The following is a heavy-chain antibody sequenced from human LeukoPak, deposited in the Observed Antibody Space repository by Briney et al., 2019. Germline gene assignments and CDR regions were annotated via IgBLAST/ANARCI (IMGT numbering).Heavy chain of an antibody. J-gene: IGHJ6*02. Sequence: PGGSLRLSCAASGFTFSSYAMHWVRQAPGKGLEWVATISYDGSNRYYVDSVKGRFTISRDNSKNTLFLQMNRLRGEDTAIYYCAKDVEWEAPFYYYGLDVWGQGTTVTVSS. D-gene: IGHD1-26*01. CDR2: ISYDGSNR. CDR1: GFTFSSYA. CDR3: AKDVEWEAPFYYYGLDV. V-gene: IGHV3-30*18.